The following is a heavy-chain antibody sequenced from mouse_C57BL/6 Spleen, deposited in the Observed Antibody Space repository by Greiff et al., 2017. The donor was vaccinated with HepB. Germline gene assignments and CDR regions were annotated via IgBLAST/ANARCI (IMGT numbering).Heavy chain of an antibody. CDR3: AREDDYDGCAY. V-gene: IGHV5-4*01. CDR1: GFTFSSYA. Sequence: DVHLVESGGGLVKPGGSLKLSCAASGFTFSSYAMSWVRQTPEKRLEWVATISDGGSYTYYPDNVKGRFTISRDNAKNNLYLQMSHLKSEDTAMYYCAREDDYDGCAYWGQGTLVTVSA. J-gene: IGHJ3*01. D-gene: IGHD2-4*01. CDR2: ISDGGSYT.